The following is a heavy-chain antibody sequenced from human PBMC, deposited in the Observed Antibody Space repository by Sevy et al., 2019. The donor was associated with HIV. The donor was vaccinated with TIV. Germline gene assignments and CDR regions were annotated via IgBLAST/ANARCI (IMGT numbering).Heavy chain of an antibody. CDR3: ARSNHLGVLEGFQH. J-gene: IGHJ1*01. V-gene: IGHV4-30-4*01. CDR2: IYYSGST. Sequence: SETLSLTCTVSGGSISSGDYYWSWIRQPPGKGLEWIGYIYYSGSTYYNPSLKSRVTISVDTSKNQFSLKLSSVTAADTAVYYCARSNHLGVLEGFQHWGQGTLVTVSS. D-gene: IGHD2-8*02. CDR1: GGSISSGDYY.